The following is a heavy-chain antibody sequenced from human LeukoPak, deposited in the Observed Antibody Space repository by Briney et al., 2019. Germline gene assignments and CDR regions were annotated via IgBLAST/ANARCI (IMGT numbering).Heavy chain of an antibody. Sequence: SETLSLTCTVSGVSISSSNSYWGWFRQPPGKGLEWIGSIYYSGNTYYNASLKSRVTISIDTSKNQFSLKLTSVTAADTAVYYCARQTGSGLFSLPGGQGTLVTVSS. V-gene: IGHV4-39*01. J-gene: IGHJ4*02. CDR3: ARQTGSGLFSLP. D-gene: IGHD3/OR15-3a*01. CDR2: IYYSGNT. CDR1: GVSISSSNSY.